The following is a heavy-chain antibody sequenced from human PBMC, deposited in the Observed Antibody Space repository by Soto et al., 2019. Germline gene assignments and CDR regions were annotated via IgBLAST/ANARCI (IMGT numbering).Heavy chain of an antibody. CDR3: ATRRGDGYFDY. J-gene: IGHJ4*02. V-gene: IGHV3-30-3*01. D-gene: IGHD2-21*01. CDR1: GFTFSTYT. CDR2: MSYDGSSE. Sequence: GGSLRLSCAASGFTFSTYTMYWVRQAPGKGLEWVAVMSYDGSSEYYADSVKGRFTISRDNSKNTLYLQMNSLRPEDTAVYYCATRRGDGYFDYWGQGTLVTVSS.